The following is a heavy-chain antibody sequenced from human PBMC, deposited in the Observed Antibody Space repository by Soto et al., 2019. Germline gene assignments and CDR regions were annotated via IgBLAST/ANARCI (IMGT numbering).Heavy chain of an antibody. J-gene: IGHJ4*02. Sequence: SVSNAWMNWVRQAPGKGLEWVGRIKIKTDGGTTDYAGPVKGRFTISRDDSKNTLYLQMNSLKTEDTAVYYCTTDLSGYCIGTSCSQIDYWGQSTLVTVSS. CDR2: IKIKTDGGTT. CDR3: TTDLSGYCIGTSCSQIDY. CDR1: SVSNAW. V-gene: IGHV3-15*07. D-gene: IGHD2-2*01.